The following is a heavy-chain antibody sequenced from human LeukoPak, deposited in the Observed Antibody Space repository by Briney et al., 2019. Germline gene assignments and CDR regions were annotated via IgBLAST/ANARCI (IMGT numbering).Heavy chain of an antibody. Sequence: GGSLRLSCAASGFSFNSYWMSWVRQAPGKGLEWVAHIRKDGSDKYYLDSVKARFTISGDNVKNLVHLQMNGLRAEDTAVYYCARDRGLRYFDSFDFWGQGTRVTVSS. CDR3: ARDRGLRYFDSFDF. V-gene: IGHV3-7*03. J-gene: IGHJ4*02. CDR2: IRKDGSDK. CDR1: GFSFNSYW. D-gene: IGHD3-9*01.